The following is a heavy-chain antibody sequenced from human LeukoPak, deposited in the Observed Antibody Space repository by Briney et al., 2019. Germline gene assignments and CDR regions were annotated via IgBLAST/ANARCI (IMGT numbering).Heavy chain of an antibody. CDR1: GGSISSYY. J-gene: IGHJ4*02. Sequence: SETLSLTCTVSGGSISSYYWSWIRPPPGKGLEWIGYIYYCGSTNYNPSLKSRVTISVDTSKNQFSLKLSSVTAADTAVYYCAGSRGYSSSSYFDYWGQGTLVTVSS. D-gene: IGHD6-6*01. V-gene: IGHV4-59*08. CDR2: IYYCGST. CDR3: AGSRGYSSSSYFDY.